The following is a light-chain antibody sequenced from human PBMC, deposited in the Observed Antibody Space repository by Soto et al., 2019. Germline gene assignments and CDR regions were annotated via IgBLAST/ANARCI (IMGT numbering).Light chain of an antibody. Sequence: QSVLTQPASVSGSPGQSITISCTGTSSDVGGYNYVSWYQQHPGKAPKLMIYDVSNRPSGFSNRFSGSKSGNTAPLTISGLQAEDEAVYYCSSYTSSTTLVFGGGTKVTVL. J-gene: IGLJ2*01. V-gene: IGLV2-14*01. CDR1: SSDVGGYNY. CDR3: SSYTSSTTLV. CDR2: DVS.